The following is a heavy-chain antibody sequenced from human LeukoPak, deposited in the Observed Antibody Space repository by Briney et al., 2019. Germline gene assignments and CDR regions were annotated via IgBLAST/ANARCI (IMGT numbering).Heavy chain of an antibody. V-gene: IGHV1-2*02. J-gene: IGHJ4*02. CDR2: INPNSGGT. CDR3: ARGGDDYNLIFDY. Sequence: ASVKVSCKASGYTFTGYFMHWVRQAPGQGLEWMGWINPNSGGTNYAQKFQGRVTMTRDTSISTAYMELSRLRSDDTAVYYCARGGDDYNLIFDYWGQGTLDTVSS. D-gene: IGHD5-24*01. CDR1: GYTFTGYF.